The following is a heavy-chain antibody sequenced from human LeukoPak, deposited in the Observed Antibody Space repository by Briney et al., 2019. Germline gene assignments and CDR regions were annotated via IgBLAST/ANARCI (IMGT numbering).Heavy chain of an antibody. CDR3: AREGLLRYFDWLSGYFDY. V-gene: IGHV4-30-4*08. Sequence: PSQTLSLTCTVSGGSISSSDYYWSWIRQPPGKGLEWIGYIYYSGSTYYNPSLKSRVTISVDTSKNQFSLKLSSVTAADTAVYYCAREGLLRYFDWLSGYFDYWGQGTLVTVSS. J-gene: IGHJ4*02. CDR1: GGSISSSDYY. D-gene: IGHD3-9*01. CDR2: IYYSGST.